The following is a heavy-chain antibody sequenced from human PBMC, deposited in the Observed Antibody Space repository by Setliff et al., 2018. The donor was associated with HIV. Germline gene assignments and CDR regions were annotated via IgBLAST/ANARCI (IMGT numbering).Heavy chain of an antibody. J-gene: IGHJ4*02. CDR3: AKGAGFYGDYTFDR. D-gene: IGHD4-17*01. Sequence: SETLSLTCTVSGPSINIHYWSWIRQSPGKGFEWIGYIYSTGSTNYNPSLQSRVTISMVASRNQFSLKVTSVTAADTAVYYCAKGAGFYGDYTFDRWGQGRQVTVSS. CDR1: GPSINIHY. V-gene: IGHV4-59*11. CDR2: IYSTGST.